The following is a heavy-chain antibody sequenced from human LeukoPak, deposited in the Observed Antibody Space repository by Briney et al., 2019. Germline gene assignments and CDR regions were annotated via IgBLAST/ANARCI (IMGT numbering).Heavy chain of an antibody. CDR3: ARDRVNIVVVSASEY. CDR2: ITSSGTYI. Sequence: GGSLRLSCAASGFTLSSYAMSWVRQAPGKGLEWVSSITSSGTYIYYADSVKGRFTISRDNAKNSLYLQMNSLRAEDTAVYYCARDRVNIVVVSASEYWGQGTLVTVSS. D-gene: IGHD2-21*01. J-gene: IGHJ4*02. CDR1: GFTLSSYA. V-gene: IGHV3-21*01.